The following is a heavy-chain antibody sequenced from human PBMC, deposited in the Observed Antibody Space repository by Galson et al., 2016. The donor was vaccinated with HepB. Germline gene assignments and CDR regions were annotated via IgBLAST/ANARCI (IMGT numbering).Heavy chain of an antibody. CDR2: ISGRGDET. Sequence: SLRLSCATSGITFWSSAVTWVRQAPGKGPEWVSTISGRGDETFYTDGVRGRFTISRDHFKSTVYLQMTSLRTEDSAVYFCAKGLHFSFHDYWGQGTLVTVSS. CDR1: GITFWSSA. CDR3: AKGLHFSFHDY. D-gene: IGHD3-3*02. V-gene: IGHV3-23*01. J-gene: IGHJ4*02.